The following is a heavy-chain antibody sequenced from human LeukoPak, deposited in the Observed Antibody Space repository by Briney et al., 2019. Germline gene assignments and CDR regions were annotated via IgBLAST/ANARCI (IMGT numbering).Heavy chain of an antibody. CDR1: GFTVSSNY. CDR3: ARAKAEWELRSNAFDI. CDR2: IYSGGST. J-gene: IGHJ3*02. D-gene: IGHD1-26*01. Sequence: GGSLRLSCAASGFTVSSNYMSWVRQAPGKGLEWVSVIYSGGSTYYADSVKGRFTISRGNSKNTLYLQMNSLRAEDTAVYYCARAKAEWELRSNAFDIWGQGTMVTVSS. V-gene: IGHV3-66*01.